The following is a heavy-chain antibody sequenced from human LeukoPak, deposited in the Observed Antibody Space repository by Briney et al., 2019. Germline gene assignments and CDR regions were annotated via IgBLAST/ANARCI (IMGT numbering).Heavy chain of an antibody. CDR3: ARDVKYSSSSLGGIVDY. Sequence: GASVKVSCKASGYTFTSCYMHWVRQAPGQGLEWMGWINPNSGGTNYAQKFQGRVTMTRDTSISTAYMELSRLRSDDTAVYYCARDVKYSSSSLGGIVDYWGQGTLVTVSS. V-gene: IGHV1-2*02. CDR2: INPNSGGT. D-gene: IGHD6-6*01. CDR1: GYTFTSCY. J-gene: IGHJ4*02.